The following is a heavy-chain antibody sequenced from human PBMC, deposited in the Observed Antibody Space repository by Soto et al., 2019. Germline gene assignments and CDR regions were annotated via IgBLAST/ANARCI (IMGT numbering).Heavy chain of an antibody. Sequence: QLQLQESGPGLVKPSETLSLTCTVSGGSISSSSYYWGWIRQPPGKGLEWIGCIYYSGSTYYNPSLKRRVTISVDTSTNQFSLKLSSVTAADTAVYYCASDVLLWFGELLGARADYWGQGTLVTVSS. CDR1: GGSISSSSYY. V-gene: IGHV4-39*01. J-gene: IGHJ4*02. CDR2: IYYSGST. CDR3: ASDVLLWFGELLGARADY. D-gene: IGHD3-10*01.